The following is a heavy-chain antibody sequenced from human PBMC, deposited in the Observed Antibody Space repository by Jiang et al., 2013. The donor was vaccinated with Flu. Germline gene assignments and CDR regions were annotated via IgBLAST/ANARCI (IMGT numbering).Heavy chain of an antibody. CDR2: IIPSLGVV. CDR3: AKETIEMPTTDLVFNYHGMDV. J-gene: IGHJ6*04. CDR1: GGTFSSYA. D-gene: IGHD5-24*01. Sequence: SGAEVKKPGSSVKISCEASGGTFSSYAISWVRQAPGQGLEWMGRIIPSLGVVHFAQNFQDRATITADKSTGAGYMELSSLTSQDTAVYYCAKETIEMPTTDLVFNYHGMDVWGEGTTVTVSS. V-gene: IGHV1-69*04.